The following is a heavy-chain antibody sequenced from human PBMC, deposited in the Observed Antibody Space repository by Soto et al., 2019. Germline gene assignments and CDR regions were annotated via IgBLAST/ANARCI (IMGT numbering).Heavy chain of an antibody. CDR3: ARLADLGYYYYGMDA. V-gene: IGHV4-30-2*01. Sequence: SETLSLTCAVSGGSISSGGYSWSWIRQPPGKGLEWIGYIYHSGSTYYNPSLKSRVTISVDRSKNRFSLNLNSVTAADTAVYYCARLADLGYYYYGMDAWGQGTTVTVSS. J-gene: IGHJ6*02. CDR1: GGSISSGGYS. CDR2: IYHSGST. D-gene: IGHD7-27*01.